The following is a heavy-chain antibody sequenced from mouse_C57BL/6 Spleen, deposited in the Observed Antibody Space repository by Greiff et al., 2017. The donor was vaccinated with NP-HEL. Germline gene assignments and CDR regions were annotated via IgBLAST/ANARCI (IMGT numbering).Heavy chain of an antibody. CDR1: GFSLSTFGMG. CDR3: ARMEGGYDGGYYFDY. J-gene: IGHJ2*01. CDR2: IWWDDDK. V-gene: IGHV8-8*01. D-gene: IGHD2-2*01. Sequence: QVTLKECGPGILQPSQTLSLTCSFSGFSLSTFGMGVGWIRQPSGKGLEWLAHIWWDDDKYYNPALKSRLTISKDTSKNQVFLKIANVDTADTATYYCARMEGGYDGGYYFDYWGQGTTLTVSS.